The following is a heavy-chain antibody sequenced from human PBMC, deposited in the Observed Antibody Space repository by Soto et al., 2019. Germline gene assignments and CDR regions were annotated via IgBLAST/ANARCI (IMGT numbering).Heavy chain of an antibody. V-gene: IGHV3-73*01. CDR2: IRSKANSYAT. CDR1: GFTFSGSA. J-gene: IGHJ6*03. CDR3: TRRLSGPGGYYYDYLDV. Sequence: PGGSLRLSCAASGFTFSGSAMHWVRQASGKGLEWVGRIRSKANSYATAYAASVKGRFTISRDDSKNTAYLQMNSLKTEDTAVYYCTRRLSGPGGYYYDYLDVWGKGTTVTVSS. D-gene: IGHD7-27*01.